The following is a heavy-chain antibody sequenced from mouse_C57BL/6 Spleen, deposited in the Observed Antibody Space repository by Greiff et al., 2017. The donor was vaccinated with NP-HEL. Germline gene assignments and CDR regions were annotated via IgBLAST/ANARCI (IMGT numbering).Heavy chain of an antibody. Sequence: VKLQQPGAELVRPGTSVKLSCKASGYTFTSYWMHWVKQRPGQGLEWIGVIDPSDSSTNYNQKFKGKATLTVDTSSSTAYMQLSSLTSEDSAVYYCAREGNYYGSSFAYWGQGTLVTVSA. CDR1: GYTFTSYW. V-gene: IGHV1-59*01. CDR2: IDPSDSST. J-gene: IGHJ3*01. CDR3: AREGNYYGSSFAY. D-gene: IGHD1-1*01.